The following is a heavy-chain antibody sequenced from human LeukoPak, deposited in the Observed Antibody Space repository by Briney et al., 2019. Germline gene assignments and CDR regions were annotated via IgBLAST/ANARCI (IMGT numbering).Heavy chain of an antibody. CDR1: GFTFSSYA. CDR2: ISYDGSNK. CDR3: ARALLGIVGARRAFDI. V-gene: IGHV3-30*04. Sequence: PGGSLRLSCAASGFTFSSYAMHWVRQAPGKGLEWVAVISYDGSNKYYADSVKGRFTISRDNSKNTLYLQMNSLRAEDTAVYYCARALLGIVGARRAFDIWGQGTMVTVSS. J-gene: IGHJ3*02. D-gene: IGHD1-26*01.